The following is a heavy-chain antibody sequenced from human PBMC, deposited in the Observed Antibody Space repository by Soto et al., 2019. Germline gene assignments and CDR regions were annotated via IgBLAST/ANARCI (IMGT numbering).Heavy chain of an antibody. Sequence: QVQLQESGPGLVKPSQTLSLTCTVSGGSISSGGYSWSWIRQHPGKGLEWIGYIYYSGSTYYNPSRKRRVTISVDTSKNQFSLKLSSVTAADTAVYYCARGGIAAAAPPDYWGQGTLVTVSS. D-gene: IGHD6-13*01. CDR1: GGSISSGGYS. V-gene: IGHV4-31*03. CDR3: ARGGIAAAAPPDY. CDR2: IYYSGST. J-gene: IGHJ4*02.